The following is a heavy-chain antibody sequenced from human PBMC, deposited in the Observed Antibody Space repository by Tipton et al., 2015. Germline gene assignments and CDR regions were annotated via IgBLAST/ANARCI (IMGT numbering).Heavy chain of an antibody. D-gene: IGHD3-10*01. J-gene: IGHJ3*02. V-gene: IGHV4-31*03. Sequence: TLSLTCTVSGGSISSSSYFWDWIRQPPGKGLEWIGYIFYSGSTYYNPSLKSRVTLLLDTSKNQFSLKLISVTAADTAVYYCASRYYGSSPGARDAFDIWGQGAVVTVSS. CDR1: GGSISSSSYF. CDR3: ASRYYGSSPGARDAFDI. CDR2: IFYSGST.